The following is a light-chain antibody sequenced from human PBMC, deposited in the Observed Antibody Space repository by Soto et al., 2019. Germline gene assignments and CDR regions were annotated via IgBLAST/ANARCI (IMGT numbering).Light chain of an antibody. CDR1: QGISSY. CDR3: QQLNTYPIT. Sequence: DIQLTQSPSFLSASVGDRVTITCRASQGISSYLVWYQQRPRKAPKLLIYAASTLQSGVPSRFSGSGSGTEFTLTISSLQPEDFATYYCQQLNTYPITFGLGTRLEIK. CDR2: AAS. V-gene: IGKV1-9*01. J-gene: IGKJ5*01.